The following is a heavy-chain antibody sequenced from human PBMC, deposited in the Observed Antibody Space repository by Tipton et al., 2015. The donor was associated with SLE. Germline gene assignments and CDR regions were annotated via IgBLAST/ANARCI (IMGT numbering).Heavy chain of an antibody. V-gene: IGHV6-1*01. J-gene: IGHJ4*02. Sequence: PGLVKPSQTLSLTCAISGDSVSSNSDAWSWIRQSPSRGLEWLGRTYFRSKWVSDYAESVKSRITINPDTSKNQFSLQLNSVTPEDTAVYYCAGAVDPSEGRNFWSLFYWGQGTLVTVSS. CDR2: TYFRSKWVS. CDR1: GDSVSSNSDA. CDR3: AGAVDPSEGRNFWSLFY. D-gene: IGHD3-3*01.